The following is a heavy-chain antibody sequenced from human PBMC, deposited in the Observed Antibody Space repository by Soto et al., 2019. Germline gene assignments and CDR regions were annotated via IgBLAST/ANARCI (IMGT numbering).Heavy chain of an antibody. J-gene: IGHJ5*02. D-gene: IGHD6-13*01. Sequence: QITLKESGPTLVKPTQTLTLTCTFSGFSLSTSGVGVGWIRQPPGKALEWLALIYWDDDKRYSPSLKSRLTITKDASKNQVVLTMTNMDPVDTATYYCAHRRHVYGEAAAGTRWFDPWGQGTLVTVSS. V-gene: IGHV2-5*02. CDR3: AHRRHVYGEAAAGTRWFDP. CDR2: IYWDDDK. CDR1: GFSLSTSGVG.